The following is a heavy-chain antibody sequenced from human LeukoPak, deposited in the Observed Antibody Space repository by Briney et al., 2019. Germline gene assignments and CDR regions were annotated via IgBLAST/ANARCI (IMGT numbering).Heavy chain of an antibody. D-gene: IGHD6-13*01. CDR2: SGTSDTNT. Sequence: ASVKVSCKTSGYTFTSYGITWVRQAPAQGLEWMGWSGTSDTNTNYAQKFRGRVTMTTDTSTTTGYMELRSLRSDDTAIYYCARGGLVSDYWGQGTLVTVSS. J-gene: IGHJ4*02. V-gene: IGHV1-18*01. CDR1: GYTFTSYG. CDR3: ARGGLVSDY.